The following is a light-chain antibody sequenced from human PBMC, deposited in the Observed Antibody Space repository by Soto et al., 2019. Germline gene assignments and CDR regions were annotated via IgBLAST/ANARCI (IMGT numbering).Light chain of an antibody. J-gene: IGKJ2*01. CDR3: QQYNSSKYT. CDR1: QSISSW. V-gene: IGKV1-5*03. Sequence: DIQMTQSPSTLSASVGDRVTITCRASQSISSWLDWYQQKPGKAPKLLIYKASSLESGVPSRFSGSGSGTEFTLTIISLQPDDFATYYCQQYNSSKYTFGQGTTLEIK. CDR2: KAS.